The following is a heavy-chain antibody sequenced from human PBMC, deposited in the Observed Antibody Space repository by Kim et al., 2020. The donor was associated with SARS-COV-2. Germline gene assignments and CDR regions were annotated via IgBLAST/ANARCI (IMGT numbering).Heavy chain of an antibody. J-gene: IGHJ5*02. Sequence: VKVRFTISRDNAKNSLYLQMNSLRAEDTAVYYCARGDYYDSSGTKPRFDPWGQGTLVTVSS. CDR3: ARGDYYDSSGTKPRFDP. D-gene: IGHD3-22*01. V-gene: IGHV3-11*04.